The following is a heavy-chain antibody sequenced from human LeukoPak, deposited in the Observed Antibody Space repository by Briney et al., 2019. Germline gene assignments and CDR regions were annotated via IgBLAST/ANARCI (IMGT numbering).Heavy chain of an antibody. CDR2: IDHDGSGT. CDR3: VRDLPQTGYSYDY. D-gene: IGHD5-18*01. V-gene: IGHV3-74*01. CDR1: GFPFKNYW. Sequence: RPGGSLRLSCAASGFPFKNYWMHWVRQAPGTGLVWVSRIDHDGSGTSYADSVKGRFTVSRDNAKSTLYLQMNTLRAEDTAVYYCVRDLPQTGYSYDYWGQGTLVTVSS. J-gene: IGHJ4*02.